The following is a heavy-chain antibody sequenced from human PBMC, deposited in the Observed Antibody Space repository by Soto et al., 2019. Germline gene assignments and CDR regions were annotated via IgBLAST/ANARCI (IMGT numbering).Heavy chain of an antibody. V-gene: IGHV3-23*01. D-gene: IGHD3-10*01. CDR2: ISGSGGST. J-gene: IGHJ4*02. CDR3: ANDVYFGAGGYLDY. Sequence: EVQLLESGGGLVQPGGSLRLSCAASGFTFSSYAMSWVRQAPGKGLEWVSAISGSGGSTYYADSVKGRFTISRYNSKNPRNQQLDSLRAEDTAAYYWANDVYFGAGGYLDYWGQGPLVAVSS. CDR1: GFTFSSYA.